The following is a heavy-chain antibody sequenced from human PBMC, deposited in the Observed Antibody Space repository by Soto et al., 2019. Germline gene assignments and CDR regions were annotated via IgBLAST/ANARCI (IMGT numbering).Heavy chain of an antibody. D-gene: IGHD2-15*01. V-gene: IGHV3-74*01. Sequence: EVQLVESGGGLVQPGGSLRLSCAASGFTFSSYWMHWVRQAPGKGLVWVSRINSDGSSTSYADSVKGRFTISRDNAKNTLYLQMNSLRAEDTAVYYCAGDCSGGSCYNWFDPWGQGNLVTVSS. CDR2: INSDGSST. CDR3: AGDCSGGSCYNWFDP. J-gene: IGHJ5*02. CDR1: GFTFSSYW.